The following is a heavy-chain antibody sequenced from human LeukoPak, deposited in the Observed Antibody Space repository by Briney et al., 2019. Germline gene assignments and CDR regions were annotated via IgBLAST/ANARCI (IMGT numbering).Heavy chain of an antibody. D-gene: IGHD1-26*01. CDR2: IYYSGST. V-gene: IGHV4-39*01. J-gene: IGHJ4*02. CDR1: GGSISSSSYY. CDR3: ARASPSGSRLY. Sequence: SETLSLTCTVSGGSISSSSYYWGWIRQPPGKGLEWIGSIYYSGSTYYNPSLKSRVTVSVDTSKNQFSLKLSSVTAADTAVYYCARASPSGSRLYWGQGTLVTVSS.